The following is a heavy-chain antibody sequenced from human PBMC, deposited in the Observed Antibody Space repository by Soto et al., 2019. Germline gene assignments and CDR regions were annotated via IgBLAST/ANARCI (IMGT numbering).Heavy chain of an antibody. J-gene: IGHJ6*02. CDR3: ARSSIVVVPAAREFIYGMDV. Sequence: ASVKVSCKASGYTFTSYAMHWVRQAPGQRLEWMGWINAGNGNTKYSQKFQGRVTITRDTSASTAYMELSSLRSEDTAVYYCARSSIVVVPAAREFIYGMDVWGQGTTVTVSS. D-gene: IGHD2-2*01. CDR2: INAGNGNT. V-gene: IGHV1-3*01. CDR1: GYTFTSYA.